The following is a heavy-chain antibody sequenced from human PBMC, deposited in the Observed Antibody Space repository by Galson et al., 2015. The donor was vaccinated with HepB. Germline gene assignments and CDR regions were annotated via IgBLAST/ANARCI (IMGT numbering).Heavy chain of an antibody. J-gene: IGHJ4*02. CDR2: TYYRSKWYN. CDR1: GDSVSSNSAA. V-gene: IGHV6-1*01. D-gene: IGHD6-13*01. CDR3: ARGIAAPGNAPDY. Sequence: CAISGDSVSSNSAAWNWIRQSPSRGLEWLGRTYYRSKWYNDYAVSVKSRITINPDTSKNQFSLKLSSVTAADTAVYYCARGIAAPGNAPDYWGLGTLVTVSS.